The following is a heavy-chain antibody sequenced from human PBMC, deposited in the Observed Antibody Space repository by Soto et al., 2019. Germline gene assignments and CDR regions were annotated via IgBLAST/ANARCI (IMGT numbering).Heavy chain of an antibody. J-gene: IGHJ6*02. CDR2: IKQDGSEK. D-gene: IGHD3-3*01. Sequence: PGGSLRLSCAASGFTFSSYWMSWVRQAPGKGLEWVANIKQDGSEKYYVDSVKGRFTISRDNAKNSLYLQMNSLRAEDTAVYYCARASYYDFDYYYGMDVWGQGTTVTVSS. V-gene: IGHV3-7*01. CDR3: ARASYYDFDYYYGMDV. CDR1: GFTFSSYW.